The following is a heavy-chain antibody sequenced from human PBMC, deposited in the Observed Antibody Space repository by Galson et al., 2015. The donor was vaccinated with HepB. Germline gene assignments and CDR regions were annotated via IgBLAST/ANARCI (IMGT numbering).Heavy chain of an antibody. J-gene: IGHJ6*02. CDR1: GFTFSDYY. D-gene: IGHD2-2*01. Sequence: SLRLSCAASGFTFSDYYMTWIRQAPGKGLEWLTHISSSGTYTNYADSVRGRFTISRDYAKNSLYLQMNSLRVEDTAVYYCARGEESCSSTTCYPTYYYYYGMDVWGQGTTVTVSS. CDR3: ARGEESCSSTTCYPTYYYYYGMDV. V-gene: IGHV3-11*06. CDR2: ISSSGTYT.